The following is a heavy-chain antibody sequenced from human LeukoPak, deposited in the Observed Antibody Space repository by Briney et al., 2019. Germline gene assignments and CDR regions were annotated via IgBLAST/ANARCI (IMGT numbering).Heavy chain of an antibody. V-gene: IGHV4-59*01. Sequence: SETLSLTCTVSGGSISPSCWSWIRQPPGKGLEWIGYIYYTGSTNYNPSLKSRVTISVDTSKNQFSLSLSSVTAADTALYYCARGHYGSGTGTYSHWGQGTLVTVSS. CDR2: IYYTGST. D-gene: IGHD3-10*01. J-gene: IGHJ4*02. CDR1: GGSISPSC. CDR3: ARGHYGSGTGTYSH.